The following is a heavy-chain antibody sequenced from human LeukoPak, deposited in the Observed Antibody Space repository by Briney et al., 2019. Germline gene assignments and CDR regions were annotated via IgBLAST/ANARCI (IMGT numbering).Heavy chain of an antibody. CDR1: GGTFSSYA. Sequence: SVKVSCKASGGTFSSYAIIWVRQAPGQGPEWMGGIIPIFGTSNQAQKFQGRVTITADKSTSTAYMELRSLRSEDTAVYYCARADYDFWSGYSLRGAFDIWGQGTMVTASS. J-gene: IGHJ3*02. CDR2: IIPIFGTS. CDR3: ARADYDFWSGYSLRGAFDI. V-gene: IGHV1-69*06. D-gene: IGHD3-3*01.